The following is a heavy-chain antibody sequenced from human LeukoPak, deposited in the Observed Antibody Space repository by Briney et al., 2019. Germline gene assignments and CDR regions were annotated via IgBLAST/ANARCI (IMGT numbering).Heavy chain of an antibody. CDR3: AKGSDGSGSFDY. CDR2: ISGSGGST. CDR1: GFTFSSYA. Sequence: GGSLRLSCAASGFTFSSYAMSWVRQAPGKGLEWVSAISGSGGSTYYADSVKGRCTISRDNSKNTMYLQMNSLRAEDTAVYYCAKGSDGSGSFDYWGQGTLVTVSS. V-gene: IGHV3-23*01. J-gene: IGHJ4*02. D-gene: IGHD3-10*01.